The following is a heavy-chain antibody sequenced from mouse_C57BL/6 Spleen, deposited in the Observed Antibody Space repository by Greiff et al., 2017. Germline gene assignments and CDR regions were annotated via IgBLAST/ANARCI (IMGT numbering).Heavy chain of an antibody. Sequence: QVQLQQPGAELVRPGSSVKLSCKASGYTFTSYWMHWVKQRPIQGLEWIGNIDPSDSETHYNQKFKDKATLTVDKSSSTAYMQLSSLTSEDSAVYYGARKGDYDVKGRGAMDYWGQGTSVTVSS. CDR2: IDPSDSET. CDR3: ARKGDYDVKGRGAMDY. V-gene: IGHV1-52*01. J-gene: IGHJ4*01. CDR1: GYTFTSYW. D-gene: IGHD2-4*01.